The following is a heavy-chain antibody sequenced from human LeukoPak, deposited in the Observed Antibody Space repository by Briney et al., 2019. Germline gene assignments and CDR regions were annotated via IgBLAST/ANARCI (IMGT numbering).Heavy chain of an antibody. D-gene: IGHD5-12*01. CDR1: GGSFSGYY. Sequence: SETLSLTCAVYGGSFSGYYWSWIRQPPGKGLEWIGEINHSGSTNYNPSLKSRVTISVDTSKNQFSLKLSSVTAADTAVYYCARGRGYSGYDPKGYFDYWGQGTLVTVSS. V-gene: IGHV4-34*01. CDR2: INHSGST. CDR3: ARGRGYSGYDPKGYFDY. J-gene: IGHJ4*02.